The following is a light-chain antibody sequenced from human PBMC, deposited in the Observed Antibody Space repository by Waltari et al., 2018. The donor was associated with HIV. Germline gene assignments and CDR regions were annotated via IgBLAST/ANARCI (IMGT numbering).Light chain of an antibody. Sequence: EIVLTQFTGTLSVSLGDRGTLSCRASKSISSHLAWYQQKPDQTPRLLIYAASNRTTGIPARFSCSASGTAFYLSISSLKPEHFAVYYCLQYTFWPPYTFGQGTKLEMK. V-gene: IGKV3-15*01. CDR3: LQYTFWPPYT. J-gene: IGKJ2*01. CDR1: KSISSH. CDR2: AAS.